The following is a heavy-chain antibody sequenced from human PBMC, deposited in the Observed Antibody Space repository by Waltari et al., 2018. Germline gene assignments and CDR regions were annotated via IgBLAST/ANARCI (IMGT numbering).Heavy chain of an antibody. J-gene: IGHJ4*02. CDR3: ATGERDYYDKTWYFDY. V-gene: IGHV1-24*01. CDR2: FDPEDGET. CDR1: GYTLTELS. D-gene: IGHD3-22*01. Sequence: QVQLVQSGAEVKKPGASVKVSCKVSGYTLTELSMHWVRQAPGKGLEWMGGFDPEDGETIYAQKFQGRVTMTEDTSTDTAYMELSSLRSEDTAVYYCATGERDYYDKTWYFDYWGQGTLVTVSS.